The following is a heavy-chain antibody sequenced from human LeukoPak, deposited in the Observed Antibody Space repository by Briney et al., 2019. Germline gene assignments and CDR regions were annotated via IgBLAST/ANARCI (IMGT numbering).Heavy chain of an antibody. D-gene: IGHD5-24*01. CDR3: GREGGYTPYFDY. CDR1: GYTFNTYY. CDR2: IIPSGGST. Sequence: GASVKVSCKASGYTFNTYYIHWVRQAPGQGLEWMGIIIPSGGSTTYAQNFQGRVTMTRDMSSSTVYLELSSLRSEDTAMYYCGREGGYTPYFDYWGQGTLVTVSS. V-gene: IGHV1-46*02. J-gene: IGHJ4*02.